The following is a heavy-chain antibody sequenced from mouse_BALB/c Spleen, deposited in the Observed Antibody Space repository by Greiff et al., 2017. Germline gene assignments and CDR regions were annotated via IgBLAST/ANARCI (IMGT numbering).Heavy chain of an antibody. CDR3: VSGGYGNYERGAMDY. CDR2: IRSKSNNYAT. J-gene: IGHJ4*01. Sequence: DVHLVESGGGLVQPKGSLKLSCAASGFTFNTYAMNWVRQAPGKGLEWVARIRSKSNNYATYYADSVKDRFTISRDDSQSMLYLQMNNLKTEDTAMYYCVSGGYGNYERGAMDYWGQGTSVTVSS. V-gene: IGHV10-1*02. D-gene: IGHD2-1*01. CDR1: GFTFNTYA.